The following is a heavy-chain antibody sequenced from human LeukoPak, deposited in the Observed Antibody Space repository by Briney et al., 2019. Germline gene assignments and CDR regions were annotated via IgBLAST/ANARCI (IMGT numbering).Heavy chain of an antibody. V-gene: IGHV3-11*01. J-gene: IGHJ4*02. CDR3: ARRRYNWNAFDY. Sequence: PGGSLRLSCAASGFTFSDYYMSWIRQAPGKGLEWVSYISSSGSTLYYADSVKGRITISRDNAKNSLYLQMNSLRAEDTAVYYCARRRYNWNAFDYWGQGTLVTVSS. CDR2: ISSSGSTL. D-gene: IGHD1-20*01. CDR1: GFTFSDYY.